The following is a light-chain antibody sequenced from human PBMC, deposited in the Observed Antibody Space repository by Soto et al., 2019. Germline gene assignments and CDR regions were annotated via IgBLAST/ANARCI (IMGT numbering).Light chain of an antibody. CDR2: GAS. V-gene: IGKV3-20*01. Sequence: SVLTQSPGTVSLSPGERATLSCRASQSVSRSYLAWYQLKPGQAPRLLIYGASSRATGIPDRFSGSGSGTDFTLTISRLEPEDFAVYYCQQYGSSTYTFGQGTKVDIK. J-gene: IGKJ2*01. CDR1: QSVSRSY. CDR3: QQYGSSTYT.